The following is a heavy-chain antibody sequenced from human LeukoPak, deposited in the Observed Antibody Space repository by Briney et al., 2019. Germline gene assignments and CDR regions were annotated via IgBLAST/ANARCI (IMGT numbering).Heavy chain of an antibody. J-gene: IGHJ4*02. V-gene: IGHV1-2*02. Sequence: ASVKVSCKASGYTFTGNFLHWVRQAPGQGLEWMGYLNPNSGGTSYAQKFQGRVTMTRDTSLTTGYMELSWLTSDDTAVYYCARASYCGDGCYYYFDSWGQGTLVIVSS. CDR1: GYTFTGNF. D-gene: IGHD2-21*02. CDR2: LNPNSGGT. CDR3: ARASYCGDGCYYYFDS.